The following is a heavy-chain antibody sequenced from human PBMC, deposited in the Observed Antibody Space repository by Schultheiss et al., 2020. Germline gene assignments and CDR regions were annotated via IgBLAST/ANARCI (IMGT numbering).Heavy chain of an antibody. Sequence: SQTLSLTCTVSGGSISSSSYYWGWIRQPPGKGLEWIGSIYYSGSTTYNPSLKSRVTISLDTSKNQFSLRLSSVTAADTAVYYCARDRVVPEANYYYGMDVWGQGTTVTVSS. CDR1: GGSISSSSYY. J-gene: IGHJ6*02. CDR2: IYYSGST. CDR3: ARDRVVPEANYYYGMDV. V-gene: IGHV4-39*07. D-gene: IGHD2-2*01.